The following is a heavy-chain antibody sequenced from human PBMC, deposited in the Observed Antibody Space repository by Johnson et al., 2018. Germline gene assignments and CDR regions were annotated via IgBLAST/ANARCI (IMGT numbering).Heavy chain of an antibody. CDR3: ARPYSGYAGDAFDI. Sequence: VQLVESGGGVVQXGRSXRLXCAASGFTFSTYAMHWVRQAPGKGLEWVAVISYDGSNKYYADSVKGRFTISRDNSKNTLYLQMNSLRAEDTAVYYCARPYSGYAGDAFDIWGQGTMVTVSS. CDR2: ISYDGSNK. J-gene: IGHJ3*02. CDR1: GFTFSTYA. V-gene: IGHV3-30-3*01. D-gene: IGHD5-12*01.